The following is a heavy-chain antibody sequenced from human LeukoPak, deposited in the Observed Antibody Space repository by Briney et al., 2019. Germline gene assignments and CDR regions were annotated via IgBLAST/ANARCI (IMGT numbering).Heavy chain of an antibody. CDR1: GYSISSGYY. V-gene: IGHV4-38-2*01. CDR2: IYHSGST. D-gene: IGHD2-2*01. J-gene: IGHJ4*02. Sequence: PSETLSLTCAVSGYSISSGYYWGWIRQPPGQGLGWIGSIYHSGSTYYNPSLKSRVTISVDTSKNQFSLKLSSVTAADTAVYYCARRHCSSTSCYDYWGQGTLVTVSS. CDR3: ARRHCSSTSCYDY.